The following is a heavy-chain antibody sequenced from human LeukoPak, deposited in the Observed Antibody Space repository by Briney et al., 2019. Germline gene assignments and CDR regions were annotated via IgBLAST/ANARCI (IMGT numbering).Heavy chain of an antibody. CDR1: GGSISSSSYY. V-gene: IGHV4-39*07. J-gene: IGHJ5*02. D-gene: IGHD1-7*01. CDR3: ARGGGDNWNYGGWFDP. CDR2: IYYSGST. Sequence: SETLSLTCTVSGGSISSSSYYWGWIRQPPGKGPEWIGSIYYSGSTYYNPSLKSRVTISVDTSKNQFSLKLSSVTAADTAVYYCARGGGDNWNYGGWFDPWGQGTLVTVSS.